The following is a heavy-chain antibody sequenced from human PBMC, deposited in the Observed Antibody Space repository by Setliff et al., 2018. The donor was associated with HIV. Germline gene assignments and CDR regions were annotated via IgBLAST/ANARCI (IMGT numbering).Heavy chain of an antibody. Sequence: SETLSLTCAVFGYSFSNGYYWGWIRQPPGKGPEWIGSIYHSGSTYYNPSLKSRVSISVDTSKNQFSLELRSVTAVDTAVYYCAGRIATAAYYFDYWGRGTRVTVS. CDR1: GYSFSNGYY. CDR2: IYHSGST. J-gene: IGHJ4*02. CDR3: AGRIATAAYYFDY. V-gene: IGHV4-38-2*01. D-gene: IGHD6-13*01.